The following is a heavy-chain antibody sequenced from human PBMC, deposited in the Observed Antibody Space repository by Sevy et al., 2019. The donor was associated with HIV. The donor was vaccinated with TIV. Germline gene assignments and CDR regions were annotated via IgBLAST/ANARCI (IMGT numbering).Heavy chain of an antibody. CDR3: AKKGRFRELFA. CDR2: ISGSGGST. J-gene: IGHJ4*02. CDR1: GFTFSSYA. Sequence: GGSLRLSCAASGFTFSSYAMSWVRQAPGKGLEWVSAISGSGGSTYYADSVKGRFTISRDNSKNTQYLRMNSLGAEDTAVYYCAKKGRFRELFAWGQGTLVTVSS. V-gene: IGHV3-23*01. D-gene: IGHD3-10*01.